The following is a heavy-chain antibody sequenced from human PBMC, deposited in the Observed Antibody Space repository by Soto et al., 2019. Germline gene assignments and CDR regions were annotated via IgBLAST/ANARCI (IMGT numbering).Heavy chain of an antibody. J-gene: IGHJ5*02. CDR3: ARGYCSSTSCYTARYWFDP. V-gene: IGHV6-1*01. D-gene: IGHD2-2*02. Sequence: SQTLSLTCAISGDSVSSNSAAWNWIRQSPSRGLEWLGRTYYRSKWYNDYAVSVKSRITINPDTSKNQFSLQLNSVTPEDTAVYCCARGYCSSTSCYTARYWFDPWGQGTLVTVSS. CDR2: TYYRSKWYN. CDR1: GDSVSSNSAA.